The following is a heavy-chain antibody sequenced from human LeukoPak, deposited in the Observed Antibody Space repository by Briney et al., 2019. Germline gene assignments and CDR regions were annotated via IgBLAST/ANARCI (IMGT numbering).Heavy chain of an antibody. J-gene: IGHJ4*02. CDR2: ISSNNRYI. CDR1: GFTFSTYS. V-gene: IGHV3-21*04. Sequence: GGSLRLSCAASGFTFSTYSMNWVRQAPGKGLEWVSSISSNNRYIYYADSVKGRFTISRDNAKNSLYLQMNSLRAEDTAVYYCARDLSKYYYDSSGWDLDYWGQGTLVTVSS. D-gene: IGHD3-22*01. CDR3: ARDLSKYYYDSSGWDLDY.